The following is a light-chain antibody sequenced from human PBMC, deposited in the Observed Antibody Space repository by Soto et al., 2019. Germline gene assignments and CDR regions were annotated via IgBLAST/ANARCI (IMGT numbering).Light chain of an antibody. CDR1: HNLLHSNGYTY. V-gene: IGKV2-28*01. CDR3: MQTLQTPYT. CDR2: LGS. Sequence: EIVMTQSPLSLPVTPGEPASISCSSSHNLLHSNGYTYLNWYLQKPGQSPQLLIYLGSNRASGVPDRFSVSGSGTDFTLKISRVEAEDVGVYYCMQTLQTPYTVGQGTKVDIK. J-gene: IGKJ2*01.